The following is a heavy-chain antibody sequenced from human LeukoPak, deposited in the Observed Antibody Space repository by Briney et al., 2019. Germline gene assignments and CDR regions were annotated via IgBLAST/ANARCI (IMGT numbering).Heavy chain of an antibody. CDR2: IYYSGST. V-gene: IGHV4-30-4*08. D-gene: IGHD2-15*01. Sequence: SETLSLTCSVSGDSISSRDYYWSWIRQPPGKGLEWIGYIYYSGSTSYNPSLKSRVTISVDTSKNQFSLRLSSVTAADTAVYYCGRHECSGGSCSFDPWDQGTLVTVSS. J-gene: IGHJ5*02. CDR1: GDSISSRDYY. CDR3: GRHECSGGSCSFDP.